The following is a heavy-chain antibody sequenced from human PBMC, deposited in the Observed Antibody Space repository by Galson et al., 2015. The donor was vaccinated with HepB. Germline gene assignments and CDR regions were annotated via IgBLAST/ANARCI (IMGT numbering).Heavy chain of an antibody. Sequence: SVKVSCKASGYTFTSYAMHWVRQAPGQRLEWMGWINAGNGNTKYSQKFQGRVTITRDTSASTAYMELSSLRSEDTAAYYCATPRPPTGDAFDIWGQGTMVTVSS. CDR3: ATPRPPTGDAFDI. J-gene: IGHJ3*02. D-gene: IGHD3-10*01. CDR1: GYTFTSYA. V-gene: IGHV1-3*01. CDR2: INAGNGNT.